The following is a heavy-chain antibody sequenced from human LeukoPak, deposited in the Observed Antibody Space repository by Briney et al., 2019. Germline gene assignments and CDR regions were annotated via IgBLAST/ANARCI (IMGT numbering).Heavy chain of an antibody. D-gene: IGHD6-19*01. CDR3: TTTTIAVAGTSGN. V-gene: IGHV3-15*01. Sequence: GGSLRLSCAASGFTFSNAWMSWVRQAPGKGLEWVGRIKSKTDGGTTDYAAPVKGRFTISRDDSKNTLYLQMNSLKTEDTAVYYCTTTTIAVAGTSGNWGQGTLVTVSS. J-gene: IGHJ4*02. CDR1: GFTFSNAW. CDR2: IKSKTDGGTT.